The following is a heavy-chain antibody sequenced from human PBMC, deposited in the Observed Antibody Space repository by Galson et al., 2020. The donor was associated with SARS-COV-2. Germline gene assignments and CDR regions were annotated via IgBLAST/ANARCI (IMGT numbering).Heavy chain of an antibody. CDR3: AKAVNSGLLEALVYFGY. J-gene: IGHJ4*02. CDR2: ITWNSGDI. V-gene: IGHV3-9*01. D-gene: IGHD5-12*01. CDR1: GFTFDDYA. Sequence: SLKISCAASGFTFDDYAMHWVRQAPGKGLEWVSGITWNSGDIGYADSVKGRFTITSDNAKNSLYRQMNSLRADDRALYYCAKAVNSGLLEALVYFGYWGREPWSPSPQ.